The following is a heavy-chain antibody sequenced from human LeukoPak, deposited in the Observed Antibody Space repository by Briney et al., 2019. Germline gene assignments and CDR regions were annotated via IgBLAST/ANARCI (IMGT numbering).Heavy chain of an antibody. J-gene: IGHJ5*02. Sequence: SVKVSCKASGYTFTSYGISSVRQAPGQGLEGMGWIRAYNGNTNYAQRLQGRVTITTDTSTSTAYMKLRSLRSDDTAVYYCARERYSSSWSVINDWFDPWGQGTLVTVSS. CDR1: GYTFTSYG. D-gene: IGHD6-13*01. CDR3: ARERYSSSWSVINDWFDP. CDR2: IRAYNGNT. V-gene: IGHV1-18*01.